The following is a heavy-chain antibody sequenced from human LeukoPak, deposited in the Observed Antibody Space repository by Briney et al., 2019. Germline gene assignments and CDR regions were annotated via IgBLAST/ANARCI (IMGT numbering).Heavy chain of an antibody. CDR2: IYYSGRT. V-gene: IGHV4-59*08. J-gene: IGHJ4*02. D-gene: IGHD5-24*01. Sequence: PSETLSLTCTVSGDSINSYYWSWIRQPPGKGLEWIGYIYYSGRTNYNPSLKSRITISVDTSKNHFSLNLSSVTAADTAVYFCARGMATPLHYFDYWGQGTLVTVSS. CDR3: ARGMATPLHYFDY. CDR1: GDSINSYY.